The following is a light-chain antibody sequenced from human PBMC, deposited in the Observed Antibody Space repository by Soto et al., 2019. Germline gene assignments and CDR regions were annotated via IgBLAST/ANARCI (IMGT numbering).Light chain of an antibody. CDR1: NNL. V-gene: IGLV2-23*01. J-gene: IGLJ1*01. CDR2: EGT. Sequence: QSVLTQPASVSGSPGQSITISCTGTNNLVSWYQQHPGKAPKVVLYEGTKRPSGVSNRFSGSNSGSTASLTIYGLQAEDEAHYFCCAYVGARSYVFGPGTKVTVL. CDR3: CAYVGARSYV.